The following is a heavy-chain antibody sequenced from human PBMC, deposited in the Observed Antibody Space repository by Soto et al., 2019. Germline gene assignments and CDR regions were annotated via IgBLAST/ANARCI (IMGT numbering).Heavy chain of an antibody. D-gene: IGHD3-10*01. CDR3: ARGVGHYYGSGSYYGTRTGYYYRMDV. V-gene: IGHV4-34*01. J-gene: IGHJ6*02. CDR2: INHSGST. CDR1: GGSFSGYY. Sequence: PSETLSLTCAVYGGSFSGYYWSWIRQPPGKGLEWIGEINHSGSTNYNPSLKSRVTISVDTSKNQFSLQLSSVTAADTAVYYCARGVGHYYGSGSYYGTRTGYYYRMDVWGQGTTVTVSS.